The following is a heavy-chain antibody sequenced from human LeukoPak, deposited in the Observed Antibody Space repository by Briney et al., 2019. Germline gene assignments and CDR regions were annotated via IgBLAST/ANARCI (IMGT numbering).Heavy chain of an antibody. CDR2: ISGSGDNT. D-gene: IGHD3-10*01. V-gene: IGHV3-23*01. J-gene: IGHJ4*02. CDR1: GFTFSSYA. CDR3: AKDRDGGSGTYYNRFDY. Sequence: GGSLRLSCAASGFTFSSYAMSWVRQAPGKGLEWVSAISGSGDNTHYADSVKGRFTISRDSSKSTLYLQMNSLRAEDTAVYYCAKDRDGGSGTYYNRFDYWGQGTLVTVSA.